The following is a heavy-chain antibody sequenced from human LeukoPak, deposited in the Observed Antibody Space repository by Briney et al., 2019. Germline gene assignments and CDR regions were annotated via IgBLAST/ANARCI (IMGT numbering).Heavy chain of an antibody. CDR1: RFTLSKYW. CDR3: ATKQWLAPPPDS. D-gene: IGHD6-19*01. J-gene: IGHJ4*02. CDR2: MNTDATVT. Sequence: GSLRLSFAASRFTLSKYWMLGVRQAPAKGLETVSRMNTDATVTPSADSVKRRFTVYRDNADNTIFLQMNSVRDEDTAVYYCATKQWLAPPPDSWGQGAAVTVSS. V-gene: IGHV3-74*01.